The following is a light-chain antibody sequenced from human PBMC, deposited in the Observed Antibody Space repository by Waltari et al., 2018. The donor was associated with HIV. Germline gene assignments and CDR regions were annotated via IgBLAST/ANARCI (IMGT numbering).Light chain of an antibody. CDR2: SVN. J-gene: IGLJ3*02. Sequence: QSALTQPASVSAFPGQSITISCTGPESDISFYDFVSWYRQDPGKAHQLVMYSVNARPSETSSRFSCLKSGNTASLRISGLQFEDEGDYYCSSYTSPNTLLFGGGTKLTV. V-gene: IGLV2-14*01. CDR3: SSYTSPNTLL. CDR1: ESDISFYDF.